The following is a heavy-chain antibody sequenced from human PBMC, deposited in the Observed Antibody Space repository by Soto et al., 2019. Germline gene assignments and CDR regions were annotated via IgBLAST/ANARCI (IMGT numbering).Heavy chain of an antibody. CDR2: ISLGGTT. V-gene: IGHV4-39*01. CDR3: VKQAVGSMSSE. CDR1: GAPISSHTYY. J-gene: IGHJ4*02. D-gene: IGHD6-6*01. Sequence: SETLSLTCAVSGAPISSHTYYWAWIRQPPGKGLEWIGTISLGGTTYYSPSLKSRLTASLDTFNNQVSLILSSVTVTDTAVYFCVKQAVGSMSSEWGPGTLVTVS.